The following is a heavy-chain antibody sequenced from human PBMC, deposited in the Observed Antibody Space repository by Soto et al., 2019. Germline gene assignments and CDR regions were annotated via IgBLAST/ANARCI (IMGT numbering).Heavy chain of an antibody. CDR2: SSPGGGQ. CDR1: GFTVSSGY. Sequence: EVQLVETGGGLIQPGGSVRLSCAASGFTVSSGYMNWVRQAPGKGLEWVSVSSPGGGQYFADSVKGRFVVARDDYKKTLFIQMNTLRAEEEAVYSCARDPGRDVRGLDAWVQGTTVTVSS. D-gene: IGHD3-10*01. J-gene: IGHJ3*01. V-gene: IGHV3-53*02. CDR3: ARDPGRDVRGLDA.